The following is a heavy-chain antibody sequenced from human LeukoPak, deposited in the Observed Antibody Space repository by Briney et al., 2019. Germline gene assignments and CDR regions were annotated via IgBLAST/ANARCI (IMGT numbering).Heavy chain of an antibody. D-gene: IGHD3-22*01. J-gene: IGHJ3*02. V-gene: IGHV4-59*08. CDR3: ARQRGDSRGYALRGAFDI. Sequence: SETLSLTCTVSGGSISSYYWSWIRQPPGKGLEWIGHIYYSGSTNYNPSLKSRVTISEDTSKNEFSLKLSSVTAADTALYYCARQRGDSRGYALRGAFDIWGQGTMVTVSS. CDR2: IYYSGST. CDR1: GGSISSYY.